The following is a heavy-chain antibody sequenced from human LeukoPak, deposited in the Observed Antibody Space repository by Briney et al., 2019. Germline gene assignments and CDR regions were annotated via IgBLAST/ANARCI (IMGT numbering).Heavy chain of an antibody. CDR3: AKEARITMVRGVNYYFDY. V-gene: IGHV3-30*02. J-gene: IGHJ4*02. CDR1: GFTFSSYG. CDR2: IRYDGSNK. Sequence: GGSLRLACAASGFTFSSYGMHWVRQAPGKGLEWVAFIRYDGSNKYYADSVKCGFTISRDNSKNTLYLQMNSLRAEDTAVYYCAKEARITMVRGVNYYFDYWGQGTLVTVSS. D-gene: IGHD3-10*01.